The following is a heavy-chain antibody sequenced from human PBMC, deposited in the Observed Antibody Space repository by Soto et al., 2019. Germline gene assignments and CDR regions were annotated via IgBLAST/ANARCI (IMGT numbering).Heavy chain of an antibody. J-gene: IGHJ4*02. V-gene: IGHV1-69*08. CDR3: ARDVGLGPVTVSTHVDY. Sequence: QVQLVQSGAEVKKPGSSVKVSCKASGGTFSNYTITWVRQAPGQGLEWMGRIIPSLDIANYAKKFQGRVTITADKSTSTAYMELSSLRSEDTAVYYWARDVGLGPVTVSTHVDYWGQGTLVIVSS. D-gene: IGHD4-17*01. CDR1: GGTFSNYT. CDR2: IIPSLDIA.